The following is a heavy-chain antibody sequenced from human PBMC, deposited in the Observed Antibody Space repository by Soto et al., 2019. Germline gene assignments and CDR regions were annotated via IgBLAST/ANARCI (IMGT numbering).Heavy chain of an antibody. CDR1: GYTFTTYG. CDR3: ARDSVYCSGDSCYPFDY. J-gene: IGHJ4*02. V-gene: IGHV1-18*01. Sequence: QVQLVQSGAEVKKPGASVKVSCKASGYTFTTYGISWVRQAPGQGLEWMGWISAYNGNTNSAQKLQGRVTMTTDTSPSTAYMELGSLRSDDTAVYYCARDSVYCSGDSCYPFDYWGQGTLVTVSS. D-gene: IGHD2-15*01. CDR2: ISAYNGNT.